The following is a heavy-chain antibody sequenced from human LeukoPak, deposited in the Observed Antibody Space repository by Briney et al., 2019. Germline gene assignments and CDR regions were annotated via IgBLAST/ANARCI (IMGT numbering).Heavy chain of an antibody. D-gene: IGHD6-13*01. CDR1: GGSISSYY. J-gene: IGHJ5*01. Sequence: SETLSLTCTVSGGSISSYYWSWIRQPPGKGLERIGYIYYSGSTNYNPSLKSRVTISVDTSKNQFSLKLSSVTAADTAVYYCARVSPSSWYDCWGQGTLVTVSS. CDR2: IYYSGST. CDR3: ARVSPSSWYDC. V-gene: IGHV4-59*01.